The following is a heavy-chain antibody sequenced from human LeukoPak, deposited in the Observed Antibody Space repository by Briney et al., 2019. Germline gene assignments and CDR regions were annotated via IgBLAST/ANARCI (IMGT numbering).Heavy chain of an antibody. CDR3: ARHVGDDHVWGSYAGMDV. CDR1: GYSFTNYW. D-gene: IGHD3-16*01. J-gene: IGHJ6*02. Sequence: GESLKISCKGSGYSFTNYWIGWVRQMPGKGLEWMGIIYPGDSETRYSPSFQGQVTISADKSISTAYLQWSSLKASDTAMYYCARHVGDDHVWGSYAGMDVWGQGTTVTVS. CDR2: IYPGDSET. V-gene: IGHV5-51*01.